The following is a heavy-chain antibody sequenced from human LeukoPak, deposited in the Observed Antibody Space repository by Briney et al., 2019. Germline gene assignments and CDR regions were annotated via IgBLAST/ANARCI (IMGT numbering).Heavy chain of an antibody. CDR3: ASTFYDSSGYPLRG. CDR2: INHSGST. V-gene: IGHV4-34*01. Sequence: SETLSLTCAVYGGSFSGYYWSWIRQPPGKGLEWIGEINHSGSTNYNPSLKSRDTMSVDTSKNQFSLKLSSVTAADTAVYYCASTFYDSSGYPLRGWGQGTLVTVSS. J-gene: IGHJ4*02. D-gene: IGHD3-22*01. CDR1: GGSFSGYY.